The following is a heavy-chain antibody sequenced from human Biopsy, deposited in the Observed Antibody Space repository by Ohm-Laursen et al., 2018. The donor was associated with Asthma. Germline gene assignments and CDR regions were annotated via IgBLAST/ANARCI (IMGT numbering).Heavy chain of an antibody. CDR3: ARCQVGYSSGWSLLLKKIYYSGMDV. CDR1: GGTFSNFA. Sequence: SSVKVSCKAPGGTFSNFAISWVRQAPGQGLEWLGGIMTVFGTTNYAQKFQGRVTITADESTSTAYMEVTSLRSEDTAIYYCARCQVGYSSGWSLLLKKIYYSGMDVWGQGTTVTVS. V-gene: IGHV1-69*01. J-gene: IGHJ6*02. CDR2: IMTVFGTT. D-gene: IGHD6-19*01.